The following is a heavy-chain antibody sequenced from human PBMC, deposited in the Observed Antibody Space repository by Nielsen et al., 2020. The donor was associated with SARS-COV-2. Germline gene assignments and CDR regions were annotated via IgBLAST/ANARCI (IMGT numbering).Heavy chain of an antibody. CDR2: ISYDGSNK. CDR3: AKDLLHIAVAGTDY. V-gene: IGHV3-30-3*01. D-gene: IGHD6-19*01. Sequence: GGSLRLSCAASGFTFSSYAMHWVRQAPGKGLEWVAVISYDGSNKYYADSVKGRFTISRDNSKNALYLQMNSLRAEDTAVYYCAKDLLHIAVAGTDYWGQGTLVTVSS. J-gene: IGHJ4*02. CDR1: GFTFSSYA.